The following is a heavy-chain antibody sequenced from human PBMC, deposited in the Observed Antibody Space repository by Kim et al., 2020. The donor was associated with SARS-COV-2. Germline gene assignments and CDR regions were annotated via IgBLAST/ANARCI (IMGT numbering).Heavy chain of an antibody. D-gene: IGHD4-17*01. CDR3: ARDLAQNDYGDPYYYYYGMDV. J-gene: IGHJ6*02. CDR2: ISYIGNYI. V-gene: IGHV3-21*01. Sequence: GGSLRLSCAASGFTFSSYNMNWVLQAPGRGLEWVSSISYIGNYIYYADSVKGRFTISRDNARNSLYLQMSSLRAEDTAVYYCARDLAQNDYGDPYYYYYGMDVWGQGTAVTVSS. CDR1: GFTFSSYN.